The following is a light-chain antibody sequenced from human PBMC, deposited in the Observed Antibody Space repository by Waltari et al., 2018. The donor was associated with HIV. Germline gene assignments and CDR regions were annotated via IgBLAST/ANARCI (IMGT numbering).Light chain of an antibody. V-gene: IGKV3-20*01. J-gene: IGKJ4*01. CDR2: GSS. CDR1: QSVSNSY. Sequence: EIVFTQSPGTLSLSPGERATLSCRASQSVSNSYLAWYQQKGGQAPRLLIYGSSDRATGIPDRFSGSGSGTDFTLTISRLEPEDFAVYYCQQYGSSPQTFGGGTNVEMK. CDR3: QQYGSSPQT.